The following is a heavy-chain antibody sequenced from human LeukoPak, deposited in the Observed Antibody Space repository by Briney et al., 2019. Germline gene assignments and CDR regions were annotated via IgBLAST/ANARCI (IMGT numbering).Heavy chain of an antibody. CDR3: AKARIAAAGRNCDY. CDR1: GFTFSSYG. CDR2: ISGSGGST. D-gene: IGHD6-13*01. J-gene: IGHJ4*02. V-gene: IGHV3-23*01. Sequence: PGGSLRLSCAASGFTFSSYGMSWVRQAPGKGLEWVSAISGSGGSTYYADSVKGRFTISRDNSKNTLYLQMNSLRAEDTAVYYCAKARIAAAGRNCDYWGQGTRVTVSS.